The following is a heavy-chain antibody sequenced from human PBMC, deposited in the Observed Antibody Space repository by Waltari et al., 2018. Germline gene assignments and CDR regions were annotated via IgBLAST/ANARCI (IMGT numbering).Heavy chain of an antibody. CDR3: AREQYSGSSFDY. V-gene: IGHV1-3*01. CDR2: SNAGNGNT. D-gene: IGHD1-26*01. CDR1: GYTFTSYA. J-gene: IGHJ4*02. Sequence: QVQLVQSGAEVKKPGASVKVSCKASGYTFTSYAMHWVRQAPGQRLEWMGWSNAGNGNTKYAQKFQGRVTITRDTSASTAYMELSSLRSEDTAVYYCAREQYSGSSFDYWGQGTLVTVSS.